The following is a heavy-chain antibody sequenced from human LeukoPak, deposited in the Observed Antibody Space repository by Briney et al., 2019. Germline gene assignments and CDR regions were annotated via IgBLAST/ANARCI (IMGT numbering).Heavy chain of an antibody. Sequence: PGGSLSLSCAVSGFIFDDYGMSWVRHAPGKGLEWVSGINWNGGSTGYADSVKGRFTISSDNVKNSLYLQLNSLRAEDTALYYCGRDYFDCWGQGTLVTVSS. CDR3: GRDYFDC. CDR1: GFIFDDYG. CDR2: INWNGGST. V-gene: IGHV3-20*04. J-gene: IGHJ4*02.